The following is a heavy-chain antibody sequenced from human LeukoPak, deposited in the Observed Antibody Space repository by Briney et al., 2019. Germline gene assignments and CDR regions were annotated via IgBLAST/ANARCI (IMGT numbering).Heavy chain of an antibody. D-gene: IGHD3-10*01. CDR2: IKQDGSEK. Sequence: GGSLRLSCAASGFTFSSYWMSWVRQAPGKGLEWVANIKQDGSEKYYVDSVKGRFTISRDNAKNSLYLQMNSLRAEDTAVYYCAKVYGSGSFHYYYYMDVWGKGTTVTISS. V-gene: IGHV3-7*01. CDR1: GFTFSSYW. CDR3: AKVYGSGSFHYYYYMDV. J-gene: IGHJ6*03.